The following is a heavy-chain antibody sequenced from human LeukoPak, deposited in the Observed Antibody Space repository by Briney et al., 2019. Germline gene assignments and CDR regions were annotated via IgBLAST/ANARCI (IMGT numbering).Heavy chain of an antibody. CDR1: GYTFTDYY. D-gene: IGHD6-19*01. Sequence: ASVKVSCKASGYTFTDYYMHWVRQAPGQGPEWMGWINSNSGGTNYAQKFQGRVTMTRDTSISTAYMELSRLRSDDTAVYYCARDLEQWLARAGYWGQGTLVTVSS. J-gene: IGHJ4*02. CDR2: INSNSGGT. CDR3: ARDLEQWLARAGY. V-gene: IGHV1-2*02.